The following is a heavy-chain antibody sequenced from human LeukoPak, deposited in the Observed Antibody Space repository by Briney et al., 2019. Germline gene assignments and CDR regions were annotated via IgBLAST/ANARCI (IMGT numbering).Heavy chain of an antibody. CDR2: IWYDGSNK. V-gene: IGHV3-33*01. D-gene: IGHD1-26*01. J-gene: IGHJ4*02. CDR1: GFTFSSYG. CDR3: ARSGGSYAFDY. Sequence: PGGSLRLSCAASGFTFSSYGMHWARQAPGKGLEWVAVIWYDGSNKYYADPVKGRFTISRDNSKNTLYLQMNSLRAEDTAVYYCARSGGSYAFDYWGQGTLVTVSS.